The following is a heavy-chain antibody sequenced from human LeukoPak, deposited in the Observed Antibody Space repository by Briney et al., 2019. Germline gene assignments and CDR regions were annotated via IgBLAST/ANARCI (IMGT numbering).Heavy chain of an antibody. Sequence: SQTLSLTCTVSGGSISSGSYYWSWIRQPAGKGLEWIGRIYTSGSTNYNPSLKSRVTISVDTSKNQFSLKLSSVTAADTAVYYCARQLSSSWYFGWFDPWGQGTLVTVSS. V-gene: IGHV4-61*02. D-gene: IGHD6-13*01. CDR1: GGSISSGSYY. J-gene: IGHJ5*02. CDR3: ARQLSSSWYFGWFDP. CDR2: IYTSGST.